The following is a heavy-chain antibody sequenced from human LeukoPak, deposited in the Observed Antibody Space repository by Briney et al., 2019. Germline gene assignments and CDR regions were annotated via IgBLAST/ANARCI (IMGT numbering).Heavy chain of an antibody. CDR2: IYYSGST. Sequence: PSETLSLTCTVSGGSISSYYWSWIRQPPGKGLEWIGYIYYSGSTYYNPSLKSRVTISVDTSKNQFSLKLSSVTAADTAVYYCAREMGTKTLWFGEANDAFDIWGQGTMVTVSS. J-gene: IGHJ3*02. CDR1: GGSISSYY. CDR3: AREMGTKTLWFGEANDAFDI. D-gene: IGHD3-10*01. V-gene: IGHV4-59*01.